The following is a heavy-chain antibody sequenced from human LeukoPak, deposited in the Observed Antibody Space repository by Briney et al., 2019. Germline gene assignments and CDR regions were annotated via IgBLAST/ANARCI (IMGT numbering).Heavy chain of an antibody. J-gene: IGHJ4*02. Sequence: SETLSLTCTVSGGSISSYYWSLIRQPPGKGLEWIGYIYYSGSTNYNPSLKSRVTISVDTSKNQFSLKLSSVTAADTAVYYCARTPYYDILTGYYKGFDYWGQGTLVTVSS. CDR3: ARTPYYDILTGYYKGFDY. V-gene: IGHV4-59*08. CDR1: GGSISSYY. D-gene: IGHD3-9*01. CDR2: IYYSGST.